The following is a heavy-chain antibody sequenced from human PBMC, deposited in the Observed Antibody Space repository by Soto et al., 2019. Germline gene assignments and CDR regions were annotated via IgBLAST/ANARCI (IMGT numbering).Heavy chain of an antibody. V-gene: IGHV3-23*01. CDR3: AKEGRYSSSRGYFHY. D-gene: IGHD6-13*01. CDR1: GFTFSSYG. CDR2: ISGSGGST. Sequence: EVQLLESGGGLVQPGGSLRLSCAASGFTFSSYGMSWVRQAPGKGLEWVSGISGSGGSTYYADSVKGRFTISRDNPKNTLYLQMNNLKAEDTAVYYCAKEGRYSSSRGYFHYWGQGTLVTVSS. J-gene: IGHJ4*02.